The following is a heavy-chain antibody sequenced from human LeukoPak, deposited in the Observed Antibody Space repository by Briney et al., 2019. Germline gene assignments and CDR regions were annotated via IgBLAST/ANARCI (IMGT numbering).Heavy chain of an antibody. V-gene: IGHV3-15*01. Sequence: GGSLRLSCAASGFTFTNAWMSWVRQAPGKGLEWVGRIKSKTDGGTRDFAAPVKGRFSISRDDSKNTVYLQMNSLKIEDTAVYYCATGTGMSDFDYSGRGTLVTVSS. CDR1: GFTFTNAW. J-gene: IGHJ4*02. CDR2: IKSKTDGGTR. D-gene: IGHD3-10*01. CDR3: ATGTGMSDFDY.